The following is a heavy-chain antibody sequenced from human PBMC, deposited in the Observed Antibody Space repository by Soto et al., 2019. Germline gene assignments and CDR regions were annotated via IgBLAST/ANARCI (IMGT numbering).Heavy chain of an antibody. Sequence: SETLSLTCTVSGGSISSGGYYWSWIRQHPGKGLEWIGYIYYSGSTYYNPSLKSRVTISVDTSKNQLSLKLSSVTAADTAVYYCARGTGTITFGGVIAPTSDYRGQRTLVTVSS. CDR1: GGSISSGGYY. D-gene: IGHD3-16*02. CDR3: ARGTGTITFGGVIAPTSDY. CDR2: IYYSGST. V-gene: IGHV4-31*02. J-gene: IGHJ4*02.